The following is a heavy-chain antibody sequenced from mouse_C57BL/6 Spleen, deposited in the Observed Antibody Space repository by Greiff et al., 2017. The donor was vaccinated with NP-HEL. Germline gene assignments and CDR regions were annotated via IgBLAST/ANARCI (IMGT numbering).Heavy chain of an antibody. V-gene: IGHV1-54*01. CDR2: INPGSGGT. J-gene: IGHJ1*03. CDR1: GYAFTNYL. CDR3: ASLGTTGYFDV. D-gene: IGHD1-1*01. Sequence: VQLQQSGAELVRPGTSVKVSCKASGYAFTNYLIEWVKQRPGQGLEWIGVINPGSGGTNYNEKFKGKATLTADKSSSTAYMQLSSLTSEDSAVYFCASLGTTGYFDVWGTGTTVTVSS.